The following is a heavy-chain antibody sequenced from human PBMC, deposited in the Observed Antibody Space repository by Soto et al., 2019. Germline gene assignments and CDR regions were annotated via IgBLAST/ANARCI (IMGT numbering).Heavy chain of an antibody. D-gene: IGHD2-8*01. V-gene: IGHV5-51*01. CDR2: IYPGDSDT. J-gene: IGHJ4*02. CDR3: ARRRDGLEY. CDR1: GYNFANSW. Sequence: GESLKISCKGSGYNFANSWIGWVRQMPGKGLEWMGIIYPGDSDTRYSPSFQGQVTISADKSISTTYLQWGSLKASDTAIYYCARRRDGLEYWGQATLVTVSS.